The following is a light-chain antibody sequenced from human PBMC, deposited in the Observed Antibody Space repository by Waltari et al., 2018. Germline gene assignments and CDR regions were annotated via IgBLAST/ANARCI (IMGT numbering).Light chain of an antibody. CDR1: QSVSSS. J-gene: IGKJ5*01. CDR2: DVS. CDR3: QQRDNWPSIT. Sequence: EIVLTQSQVTLSLSPGERATLSCRASQSVSSSLAWYQQKPGQAPRLLIYDVSNRATDIPARFSGSGSGTDFTLTISSLEPEDFAVYYCQQRDNWPSITFGQGTRLEIK. V-gene: IGKV3-11*01.